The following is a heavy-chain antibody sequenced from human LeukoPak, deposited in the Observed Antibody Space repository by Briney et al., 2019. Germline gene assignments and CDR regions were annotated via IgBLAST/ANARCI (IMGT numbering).Heavy chain of an antibody. CDR3: AREWEIAVFTGY. CDR2: ISYDGSNK. Sequence: PGGSLRLSCAASGFTFSSYALHWVRQAPGKGLEWVAVISYDGSNKYYADSVKGRFTISRDNSKNTLYLQMNSLRAEDTAVYYCAREWEIAVFTGYWGQGTLVTVSS. V-gene: IGHV3-30-3*01. J-gene: IGHJ4*02. D-gene: IGHD6-19*01. CDR1: GFTFSSYA.